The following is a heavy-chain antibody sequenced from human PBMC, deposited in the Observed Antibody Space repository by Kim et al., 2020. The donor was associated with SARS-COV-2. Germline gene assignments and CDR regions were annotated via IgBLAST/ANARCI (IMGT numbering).Heavy chain of an antibody. V-gene: IGHV1-24*01. D-gene: IGHD6-19*01. CDR3: ATVGSSGWFIEDY. J-gene: IGHJ4*02. Sequence: YAQKFQGRVTMTEDTSTDTAYMELSSLRSEDTAVYYCATVGSSGWFIEDYWGQGTLVTVSS.